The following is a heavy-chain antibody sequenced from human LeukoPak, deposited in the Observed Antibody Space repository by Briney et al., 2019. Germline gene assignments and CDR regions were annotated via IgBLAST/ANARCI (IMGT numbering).Heavy chain of an antibody. CDR1: GGSISSSSYY. J-gene: IGHJ4*02. CDR2: MYYSGST. Sequence: SEALSLTCTVSGGSISSSSYYWGWVRQPPGKGLEGIGSMYYSGSTYYNPSLKSRVTISVDTSKNQFSLKLSSVTAADTAVYYCARPGYSSGWFSWFDYWGQGTLVTVSS. D-gene: IGHD6-19*01. V-gene: IGHV4-39*01. CDR3: ARPGYSSGWFSWFDY.